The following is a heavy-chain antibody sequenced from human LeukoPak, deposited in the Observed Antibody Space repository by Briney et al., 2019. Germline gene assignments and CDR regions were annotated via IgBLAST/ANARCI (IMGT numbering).Heavy chain of an antibody. D-gene: IGHD6-19*01. CDR3: ARDHRKQWLVLGFDY. J-gene: IGHJ4*02. Sequence: ASVKVSCKASGYTFTSYGISWVRQAPGQGLEWMGWISAYNGNTNYAQKLQGRVTMTTDTSTSTAYMELRSLRSDDTAVYYCARDHRKQWLVLGFDYWGQGTLVTVSS. CDR1: GYTFTSYG. CDR2: ISAYNGNT. V-gene: IGHV1-18*01.